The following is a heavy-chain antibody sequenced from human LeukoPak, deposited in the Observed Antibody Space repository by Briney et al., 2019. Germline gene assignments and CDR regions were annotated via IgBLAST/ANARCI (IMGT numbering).Heavy chain of an antibody. CDR1: GYTFTGYY. CDR2: INPNSGGT. J-gene: IGHJ6*03. Sequence: ASVKVSCKASGYTFTGYYMHWVRQAPGQGLEWMGWINPNSGGTNYAQKFQGRVTMTRDTSISTAYMELSRLRSDDTAVYYCASGPGSGWYGDYYHMDVWGKGTTVTVSS. D-gene: IGHD6-19*01. CDR3: ASGPGSGWYGDYYHMDV. V-gene: IGHV1-2*02.